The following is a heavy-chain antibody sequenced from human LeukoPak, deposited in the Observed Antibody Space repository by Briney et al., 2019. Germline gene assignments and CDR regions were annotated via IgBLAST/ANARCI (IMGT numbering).Heavy chain of an antibody. J-gene: IGHJ4*02. Sequence: SETLSLTCTVSGGSISSYYWSWIRQPPGKGLEWIGYIYYSGSTNYNPSLKSRVTISVDTSKNQFSLKLSSVTAADTAVYYCARVDSSGDYFDYWGQGTLVTVSS. V-gene: IGHV4-59*01. CDR3: ARVDSSGDYFDY. CDR1: GGSISSYY. D-gene: IGHD3-22*01. CDR2: IYYSGST.